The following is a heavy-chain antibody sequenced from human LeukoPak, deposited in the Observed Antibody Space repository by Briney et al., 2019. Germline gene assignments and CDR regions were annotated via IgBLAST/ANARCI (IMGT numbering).Heavy chain of an antibody. CDR3: ARWNNFDY. CDR1: GFTFSSYW. Sequence: GSLRLSCAASGFTFSSYWMHWVRQAPAKGLVWVSRINSDGSSTSYAVSVKGRFTISRDNAKNTLYLQMNSLRAEDTAVYYCARWNNFDYWGQGTLVTVSS. D-gene: IGHD1/OR15-1a*01. CDR2: INSDGSST. J-gene: IGHJ4*02. V-gene: IGHV3-74*01.